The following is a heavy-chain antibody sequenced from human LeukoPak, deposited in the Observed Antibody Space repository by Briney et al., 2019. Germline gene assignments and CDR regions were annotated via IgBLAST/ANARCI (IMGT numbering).Heavy chain of an antibody. J-gene: IGHJ4*02. D-gene: IGHD3-22*01. CDR1: DDSFSSHY. Sequence: SETLSLTCAVSDDSFSSHYWTWIRQPPGKGLEWIGYISYIGSTNYNPSLKSRVTISIDTSRNQFSLRLSSVTAADTAVYYCARVDGDNYYDSSGYIDYWGQGTLVTVSS. V-gene: IGHV4-59*11. CDR2: ISYIGST. CDR3: ARVDGDNYYDSSGYIDY.